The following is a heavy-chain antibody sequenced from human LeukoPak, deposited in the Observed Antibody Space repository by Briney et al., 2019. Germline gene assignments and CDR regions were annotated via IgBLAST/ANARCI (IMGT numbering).Heavy chain of an antibody. CDR3: ARHRDGSSWWGFDY. D-gene: IGHD6-13*01. J-gene: IGHJ4*02. V-gene: IGHV4-59*08. CDR2: IYYSGST. Sequence: SETLSLTCSVSGDSLTNYYWSWIRQPPGKGLEWIGYIYYSGSTNYNPSLKSRVSISVDTSKNQFSLELNSVTAADTAVFYCARHRDGSSWWGFDYWGQGTLVTVSS. CDR1: GDSLTNYY.